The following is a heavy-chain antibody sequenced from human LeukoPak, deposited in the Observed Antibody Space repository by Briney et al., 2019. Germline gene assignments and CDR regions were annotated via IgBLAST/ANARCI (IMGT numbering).Heavy chain of an antibody. CDR3: ASWSTSAINNDS. J-gene: IGHJ4*02. D-gene: IGHD5-24*01. CDR2: IYHSEST. CDR1: GYSISSGYY. Sequence: PSETLSLTCTVSGYSISSGYYWGWIRQPPGKGLEWIGSIYHSESTYYNPPLKSRVTISVDTPKNQFSLKLSSVTAADTAVYYCASWSTSAINNDSWGQGTLVTVSS. V-gene: IGHV4-38-2*02.